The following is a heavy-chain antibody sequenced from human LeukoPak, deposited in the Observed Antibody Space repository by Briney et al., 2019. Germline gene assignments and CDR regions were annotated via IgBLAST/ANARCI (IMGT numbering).Heavy chain of an antibody. J-gene: IGHJ5*02. CDR1: GYTFTSYG. CDR2: ISAYNGNT. V-gene: IGHV1-18*01. Sequence: ASVKVSCKASGYTFTSYGISWVQQAPGQGLEWMGWISAYNGNTNYAQKLQGGVTMTTDTSTSTAYMELRSLRSDDTAVYYCARDWVGYYGSGSGGDWFDPWGQGTLVTVSS. D-gene: IGHD3-10*01. CDR3: ARDWVGYYGSGSGGDWFDP.